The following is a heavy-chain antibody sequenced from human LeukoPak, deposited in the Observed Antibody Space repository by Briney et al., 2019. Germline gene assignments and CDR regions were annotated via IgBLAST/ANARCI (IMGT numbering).Heavy chain of an antibody. J-gene: IGHJ4*02. D-gene: IGHD3-9*01. CDR1: GGSISSSSYY. CDR3: ARVPALDWHLDY. Sequence: PSETLSLTCTVSGGSISSSSYYWSWIRQPPGKGLEWIGYIYYSGSTNYNPSLKSRVTISVDTSKNQFSLKLSSVTAADTAVYYCARVPALDWHLDYWGQGTLVTVSS. CDR2: IYYSGST. V-gene: IGHV4-61*01.